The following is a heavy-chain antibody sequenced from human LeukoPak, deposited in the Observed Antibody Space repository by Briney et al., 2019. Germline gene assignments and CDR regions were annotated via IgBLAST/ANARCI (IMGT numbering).Heavy chain of an antibody. D-gene: IGHD2-2*01. CDR2: IRYDGSNK. CDR1: GFSFSTTW. Sequence: GGSLRLSCAASGFSFSTTWMHWVRQAPGKGLEWVAFIRYDGSNKYYADSVKGRFTISRDNSKNTLYLQMNSLRAEDTALYYCAKVGCSSTSCYEGGTDSWFDPWGQGTLVTVSS. J-gene: IGHJ5*02. V-gene: IGHV3-30*02. CDR3: AKVGCSSTSCYEGGTDSWFDP.